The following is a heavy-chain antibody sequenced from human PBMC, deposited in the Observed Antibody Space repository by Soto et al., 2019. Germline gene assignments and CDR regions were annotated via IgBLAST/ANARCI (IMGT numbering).Heavy chain of an antibody. V-gene: IGHV4-4*02. J-gene: IGHJ5*02. CDR1: GGSITSANW. Sequence: SETLSLTCAVSGGSITSANWWTWVRQPPGGGLEWIGEISHSGITNYKASLKSRVTMSVDKTKNDVSLKLTSVTAADTAVYYCARVLRGWFDPWGQGTQVTVYS. CDR2: ISHSGIT. CDR3: ARVLRGWFDP.